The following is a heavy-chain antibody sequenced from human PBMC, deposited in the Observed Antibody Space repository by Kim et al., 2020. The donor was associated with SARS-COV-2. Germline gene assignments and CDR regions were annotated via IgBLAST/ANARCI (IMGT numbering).Heavy chain of an antibody. D-gene: IGHD5-18*01. V-gene: IGHV3-23*01. Sequence: GGSLRLSCAASGFTFSSYAMSWVRQAPGKGLEWVSAISGSGGSTYYADSVKGRFTISRDNSKNTLYLQMYSLRAEDTAVYYCAKDLGYSYLDGMDVWGQGTTVTVSS. J-gene: IGHJ6*02. CDR1: GFTFSSYA. CDR2: ISGSGGST. CDR3: AKDLGYSYLDGMDV.